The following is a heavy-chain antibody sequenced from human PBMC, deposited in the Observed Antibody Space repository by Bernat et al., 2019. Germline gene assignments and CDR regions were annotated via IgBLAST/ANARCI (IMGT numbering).Heavy chain of an antibody. CDR2: IIPIFGTA. Sequence: QVQLVQSGAEVKKPGSSVKVSCKASGGTFSSYAISWVRQAPGQGLEWMGGIIPIFGTANYAQKFQGRVTITADKSTSTAYMELSSLRSEDTAVYYCARSTYGSGTTPGYYYMDVWGKGTTVTVS. CDR1: GGTFSSYA. V-gene: IGHV1-69*06. CDR3: ARSTYGSGTTPGYYYMDV. D-gene: IGHD3-10*01. J-gene: IGHJ6*03.